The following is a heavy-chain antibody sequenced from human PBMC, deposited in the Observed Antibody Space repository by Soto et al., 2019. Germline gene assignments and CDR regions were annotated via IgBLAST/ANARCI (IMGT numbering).Heavy chain of an antibody. Sequence: PSETLSLTCTVSGGSVSSGSYYWSWIRQPPGKGLEWIGYIYYSGSTNYNPSLKSRVTISVDTSKNQFSLKLSSVTAADTAVYYCARLFSDDYGDYSFDYWGQGTLVTVSS. D-gene: IGHD4-17*01. CDR2: IYYSGST. J-gene: IGHJ4*02. V-gene: IGHV4-61*01. CDR1: GGSVSSGSYY. CDR3: ARLFSDDYGDYSFDY.